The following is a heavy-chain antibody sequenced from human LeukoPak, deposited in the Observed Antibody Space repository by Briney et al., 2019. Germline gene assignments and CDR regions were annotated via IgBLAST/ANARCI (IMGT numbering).Heavy chain of an antibody. CDR2: ISSSSSFI. J-gene: IGHJ2*01. CDR1: GFTVSSNY. D-gene: IGHD1/OR15-1a*01. V-gene: IGHV3-21*01. Sequence: PGGSLRLSCAASGFTVSSNYMNWVRQAPGKGLEWVSSISSSSSFIYYADSVKGRFTISRDNAKNSLYLQMNSLRAEDTAVYHCARVPGTSGGHWYFDLWGHGTLVTVSS. CDR3: ARVPGTSGGHWYFDL.